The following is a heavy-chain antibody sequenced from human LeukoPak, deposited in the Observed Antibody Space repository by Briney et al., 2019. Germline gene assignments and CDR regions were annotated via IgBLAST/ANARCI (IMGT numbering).Heavy chain of an antibody. CDR1: GFTFSSYS. J-gene: IGHJ4*02. V-gene: IGHV3-21*04. CDR2: ISSSSSYI. D-gene: IGHD6-19*01. CDR3: ARFSAVAGTDY. Sequence: GGSLRLSCAASGFTFSSYSMNWVRQAPGKGLEWVSSISSSSSYIYYADSVKGRFTISRDNAKNSLYLQMNSLRAEDTALYHCARFSAVAGTDYWGQGTLVTVSS.